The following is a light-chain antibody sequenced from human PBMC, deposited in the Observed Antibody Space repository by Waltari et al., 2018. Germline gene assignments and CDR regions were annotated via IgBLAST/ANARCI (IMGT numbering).Light chain of an antibody. V-gene: IGLV1-51*01. CDR3: ATWDSRLSLVI. CDR2: FND. Sequence: QSVLTQPPSASAAPGQKVTIPCSDSNPAIENSYISWYQQFPGTAPRLHIYFNDKRPSVIPDRFSGSKSGPSATLAITGLQTGDEADYYCATWDSRLSLVIIGGGTKLTV. J-gene: IGLJ2*01. CDR1: NPAIENSY.